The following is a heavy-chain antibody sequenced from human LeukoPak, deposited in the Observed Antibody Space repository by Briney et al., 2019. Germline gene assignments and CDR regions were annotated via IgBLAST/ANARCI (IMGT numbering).Heavy chain of an antibody. CDR1: GFTFSSYS. CDR3: AKSLDFWSGYYLH. CDR2: ISSSSSYI. D-gene: IGHD3-3*01. Sequence: GGSLRLSCAASGFTFSSYSMNWVRQAPGKGLEWVSSISSSSSYIYYADSVRGRFTISRDNAKNSLYLQMNSLRAEDTAVYYCAKSLDFWSGYYLHWGQGTLVTVSS. V-gene: IGHV3-21*04. J-gene: IGHJ4*02.